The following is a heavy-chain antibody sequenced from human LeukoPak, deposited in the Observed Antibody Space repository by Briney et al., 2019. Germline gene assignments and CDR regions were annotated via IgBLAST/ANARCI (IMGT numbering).Heavy chain of an antibody. Sequence: SETLSLTCTVSGGSISSYYWSWIRQPPGKGLEWIGYSYYGGSTTCNPSLKSRVTISLGTSKNQFSLRLTSVTAADTAVYYCARNGGGYSYEAWGQGILVTVSS. CDR2: SYYGGST. V-gene: IGHV4-59*08. CDR3: ARNGGGYSYEA. J-gene: IGHJ4*02. CDR1: GGSISSYY. D-gene: IGHD5-18*01.